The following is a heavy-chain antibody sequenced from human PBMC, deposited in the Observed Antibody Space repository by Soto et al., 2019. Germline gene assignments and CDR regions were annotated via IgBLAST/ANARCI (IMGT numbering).Heavy chain of an antibody. D-gene: IGHD6-13*01. Sequence: PSETLSLTCAVYGGSFSGYYWRWIRQPPGKGLEWIGEINHSGSTNYNPSLKSRVTISVDTSKNQFSLKLSSVTAEDTAVYYCAKDAYSSTINWFDPWGQGTLVTVSS. V-gene: IGHV4-34*01. J-gene: IGHJ5*02. CDR1: GGSFSGYY. CDR3: AKDAYSSTINWFDP. CDR2: INHSGST.